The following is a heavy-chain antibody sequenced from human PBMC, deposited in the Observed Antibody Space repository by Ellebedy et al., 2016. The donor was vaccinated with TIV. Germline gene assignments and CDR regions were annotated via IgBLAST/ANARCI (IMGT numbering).Heavy chain of an antibody. CDR2: TDPSGGST. Sequence: AASVKVSCKASGYTFSSNYMHWVRQAPGQGLEWMGITDPSGGSTNYAQKFQGRVTITRETSTSTVYMELSNLRSEDTAVYYCARRSSAYALDYWGQGTLVTVSS. D-gene: IGHD5-12*01. CDR1: GYTFSSNY. J-gene: IGHJ4*02. V-gene: IGHV1-46*01. CDR3: ARRSSAYALDY.